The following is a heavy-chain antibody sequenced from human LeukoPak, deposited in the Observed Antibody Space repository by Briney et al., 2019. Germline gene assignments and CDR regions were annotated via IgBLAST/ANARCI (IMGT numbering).Heavy chain of an antibody. D-gene: IGHD6-13*01. CDR3: ARRVAAGGTCMGY. CDR1: GYSFTSYG. J-gene: IGHJ4*02. V-gene: IGHV1-8*01. Sequence: GASVKVSCKASGYSFTSYGINWVRQATGQGLEWMGWMNPNSGNTGSAQKFQGRVTMTRNTSISTAYMELSNLRSEDTAVYYCARRVAAGGTCMGYWGQGTLVTVSS. CDR2: MNPNSGNT.